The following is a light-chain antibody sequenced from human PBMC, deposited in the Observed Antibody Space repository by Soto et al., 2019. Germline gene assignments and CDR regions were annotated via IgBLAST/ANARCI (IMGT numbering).Light chain of an antibody. Sequence: EIVLTQYPATLSLSPGERATLSCRASQSVSSYLAWYQQKPGQAPRLLIYDASNRATGIPARFSGSGSGTDFTLTISILEPEDFAVYYCQQRSNWPLFGGGTKVEIK. CDR2: DAS. CDR1: QSVSSY. J-gene: IGKJ4*01. V-gene: IGKV3-11*01. CDR3: QQRSNWPL.